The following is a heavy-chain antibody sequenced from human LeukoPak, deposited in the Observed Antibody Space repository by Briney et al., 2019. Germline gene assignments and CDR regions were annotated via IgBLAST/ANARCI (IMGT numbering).Heavy chain of an antibody. CDR2: MYSGGST. V-gene: IGHV3-66*02. CDR1: GFTVSSNY. Sequence: GGSLRLSCAASGFTVSSNYMSWVRQAPGKGLGLVSVMYSGGSTYYADSVKGRFTISTDNSKNTLYLQMNSLTDEDTAVYYCARHEAHCTNGVCSIYYFDYWGQGTLVTVSS. J-gene: IGHJ4*02. D-gene: IGHD2-8*01. CDR3: ARHEAHCTNGVCSIYYFDY.